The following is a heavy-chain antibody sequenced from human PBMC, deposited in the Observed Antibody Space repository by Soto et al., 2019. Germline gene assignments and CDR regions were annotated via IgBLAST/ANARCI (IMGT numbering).Heavy chain of an antibody. V-gene: IGHV1-8*01. CDR1: GCTFTIYV. Sequence: ASLKGAGKSAGCTFTIYVGNWVRQANEQGLEWMGWMNLNSGNTGYAQKFQGRVTMTRNTSISTAYMELSSLRSEDTAVYYCARSGLRFLEWLLSSMDVWGQGTTVTVSS. CDR3: ARSGLRFLEWLLSSMDV. CDR2: MNLNSGNT. J-gene: IGHJ6*02. D-gene: IGHD3-3*01.